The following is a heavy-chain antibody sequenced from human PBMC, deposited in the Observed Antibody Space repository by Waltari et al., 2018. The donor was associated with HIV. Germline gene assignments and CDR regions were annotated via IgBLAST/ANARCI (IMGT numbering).Heavy chain of an antibody. Sequence: QGQLVQSGAEVKKPGASVKVSCKASGYTFTAHYLHWVRQAPGQGLEWMGRINPKSGVTHYAQKFQDRVTVTRDTSITTAYMELSSLRSDDTARYFCFYYSNTESYGLDVWGQGTTVTVSS. D-gene: IGHD3-22*01. V-gene: IGHV1-2*06. CDR2: INPKSGVT. CDR3: FYYSNTESYGLDV. CDR1: GYTFTAHY. J-gene: IGHJ6*02.